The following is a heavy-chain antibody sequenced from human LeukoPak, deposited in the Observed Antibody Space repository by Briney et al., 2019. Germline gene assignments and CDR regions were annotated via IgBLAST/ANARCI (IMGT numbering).Heavy chain of an antibody. D-gene: IGHD3-3*01. J-gene: IGHJ6*02. CDR3: ARGLEALEWTTDYYYYGMDV. CDR2: IKQDGSEK. V-gene: IGHV3-7*01. Sequence: GGSLRLSCAAPGFTFSSYWMSWVRQAPGKGLEWVANIKQDGSEKYYVDSVKGRFTISRDNAKNSLYLQMNSLRAEDTAVYYCARGLEALEWTTDYYYYGMDVWGQGTTVTVSS. CDR1: GFTFSSYW.